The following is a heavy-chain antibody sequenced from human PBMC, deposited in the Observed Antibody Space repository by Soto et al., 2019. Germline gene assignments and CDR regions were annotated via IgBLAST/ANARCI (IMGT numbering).Heavy chain of an antibody. CDR1: GFTFSSYS. V-gene: IGHV3-21*01. D-gene: IGHD2-15*01. CDR2: ISSSSSYI. J-gene: IGHJ4*01. Sequence: EVQLVESGGGLVKPGGSLRLSCAASGFTFSSYSMNWVRQAPGKGLEWVSSISSSSSYIYYADSVKGRFTISRDNAKNSLYLQMNSLRAEDTAVYYCARDPHYQHCSGGSCYLDYXXXGXXXTVSS. CDR3: ARDPHYQHCSGGSCYLDY.